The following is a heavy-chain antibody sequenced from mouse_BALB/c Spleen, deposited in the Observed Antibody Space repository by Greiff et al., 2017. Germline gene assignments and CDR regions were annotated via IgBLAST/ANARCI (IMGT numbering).Heavy chain of an antibody. CDR2: SRNKANDYTT. J-gene: IGHJ3*01. CDR1: GFTFSDFY. Sequence: EVNVVESGGGLVQPGGSLRLSCATSGFTFSDFYMEWVRQPPGKRLEWIAASRNKANDYTTEYSASVKGRFIVSRDTSQSILYLQMNALRAEDTAIYYCARDAAGTGAWFAYWGQGTLVTVSA. V-gene: IGHV7-1*02. D-gene: IGHD4-1*01. CDR3: ARDAAGTGAWFAY.